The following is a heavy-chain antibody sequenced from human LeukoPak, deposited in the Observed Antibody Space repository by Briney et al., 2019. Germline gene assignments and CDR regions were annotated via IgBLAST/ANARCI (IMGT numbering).Heavy chain of an antibody. CDR3: ARGYSSSSWVHGEFDP. V-gene: IGHV1-3*01. Sequence: ASVKVSCKASGYTFTSYAMHWVRQAPGQRLEWMGWINAGNGNTKYSQKFQGRVTITRDTSASTAYMELSSLRSEDTAVYYCARGYSSSSWVHGEFDPWSQGTLVTVSS. CDR2: INAGNGNT. J-gene: IGHJ5*02. CDR1: GYTFTSYA. D-gene: IGHD6-13*01.